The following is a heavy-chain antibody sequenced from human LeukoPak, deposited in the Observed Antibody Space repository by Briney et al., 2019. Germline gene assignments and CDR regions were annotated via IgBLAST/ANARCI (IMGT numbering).Heavy chain of an antibody. J-gene: IGHJ6*02. CDR1: GYSFTSYW. Sequence: GESLKISCKGSGYSFTSYWIGWVRQMPRKGLEWMGIIYPGDSDTRYSPSFQGQVTISADKSISTAYLQWSSLKASDTAMYYCARHRGAIVVVPAATSTNFYGMDVWGQGTTVTVSS. CDR3: ARHRGAIVVVPAATSTNFYGMDV. D-gene: IGHD2-2*01. V-gene: IGHV5-51*01. CDR2: IYPGDSDT.